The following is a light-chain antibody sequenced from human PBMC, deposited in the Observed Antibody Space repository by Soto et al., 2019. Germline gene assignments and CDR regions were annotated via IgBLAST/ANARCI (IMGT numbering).Light chain of an antibody. CDR1: QTISSSY. Sequence: DIVLTQSPAPLSLSPGERATLSCMSSQTISSSYLAWYQQKPGQAPRLIIYDASSRATGIPDRFSGSGSGTDCTLTISSLEPEDVALYHCQQYGSSPLTLGGGTKVDIK. V-gene: IGKV3-20*01. CDR2: DAS. J-gene: IGKJ4*01. CDR3: QQYGSSPLT.